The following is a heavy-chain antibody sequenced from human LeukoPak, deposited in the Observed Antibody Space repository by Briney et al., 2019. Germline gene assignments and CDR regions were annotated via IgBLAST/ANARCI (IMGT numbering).Heavy chain of an antibody. CDR2: ISFDGSNK. Sequence: GGSLRLSCAASGITFSSYGMHWVRQAPGKGLEWVAVISFDGSNKYYADSVKGRFTISRDNSKNTLYLQMSSLRAEDTAVYYCARRDTGTTPGDYWGQGTLVTVSS. J-gene: IGHJ4*02. CDR3: ARRDTGTTPGDY. CDR1: GITFSSYG. V-gene: IGHV3-30*03. D-gene: IGHD1-1*01.